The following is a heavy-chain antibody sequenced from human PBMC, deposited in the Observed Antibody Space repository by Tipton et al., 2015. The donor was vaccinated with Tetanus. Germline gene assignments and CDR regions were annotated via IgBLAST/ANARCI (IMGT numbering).Heavy chain of an antibody. J-gene: IGHJ4*02. D-gene: IGHD2-2*01. CDR3: ARYVATCTIGY. V-gene: IGHV3-7*01. CDR1: GFTFSNYW. Sequence: SGFTFSNYWMSWVRQVPGKGLEWVGNIKPDGSGKYYVDSVKGRFTISRDNAKNSLYLQKNSLRPEDTAVYYCARYVATCTIGYWGQGSLVTVSS. CDR2: IKPDGSGK.